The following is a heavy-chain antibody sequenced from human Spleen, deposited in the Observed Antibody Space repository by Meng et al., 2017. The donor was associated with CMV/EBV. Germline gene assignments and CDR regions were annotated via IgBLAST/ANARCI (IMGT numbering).Heavy chain of an antibody. D-gene: IGHD1-14*01. CDR1: GGSFSGYY. V-gene: IGHV4-34*01. CDR2: INHSGST. CDR3: ARSGRFDY. Sequence: QVQLQQWRAGLLKPSETLSLTCAVYGGSFSGYYWSWIRQPPGKGLEWIGEINHSGSTNYNPSLKSRVTISVDTSKNQFSLKLSSVTAADTAVYYCARSGRFDYWGQGTLVTVSS. J-gene: IGHJ4*02.